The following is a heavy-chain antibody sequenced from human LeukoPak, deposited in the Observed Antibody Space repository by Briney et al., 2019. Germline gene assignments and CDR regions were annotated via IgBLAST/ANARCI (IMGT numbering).Heavy chain of an antibody. CDR3: ARVTGYRIEDYFDY. J-gene: IGHJ4*02. CDR1: GYSISSGYY. D-gene: IGHD6-13*01. Sequence: SETLSLTCTVSGYSISSGYYWGWIRQPPGKGLEWIGYIYYSGSTNYNPSLKSRVTISVETSKNEFSLKLRSVTAADTAVYYCARVTGYRIEDYFDYWGQGTLVTVSS. V-gene: IGHV4-61*01. CDR2: IYYSGST.